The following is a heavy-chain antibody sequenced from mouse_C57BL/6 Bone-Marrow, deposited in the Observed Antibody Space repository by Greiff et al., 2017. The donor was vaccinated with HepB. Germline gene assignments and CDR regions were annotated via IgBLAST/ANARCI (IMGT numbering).Heavy chain of an antibody. CDR2: ISSGGDYI. V-gene: IGHV5-9-1*02. D-gene: IGHD1-3*01. CDR3: TRDIIYRYYAMDY. J-gene: IGHJ4*01. Sequence: EVKVEESGEGLVKPGGSLKLSCAASGFTFSSYAMSWVRQTPEKRLEWVAYISSGGDYIYYADTVKGRFTISRDNARNTLYLQMSSLKSEDTAMYYCTRDIIYRYYAMDYWGQGTSVTVSS. CDR1: GFTFSSYA.